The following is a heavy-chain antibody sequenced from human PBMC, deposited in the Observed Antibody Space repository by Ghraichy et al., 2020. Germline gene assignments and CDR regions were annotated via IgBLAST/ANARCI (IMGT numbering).Heavy chain of an antibody. V-gene: IGHV4-34*01. Sequence: SETLSLTCAVYGGSFSGYYWSWIRQPPGKGLEWIGEINHSGSTNYNPSLKSRVTISVDTSKNQFSLKLSSVTAADTAVYYCAGTGGPFDYWGQGTLVTVSS. D-gene: IGHD2-8*02. CDR3: AGTGGPFDY. CDR1: GGSFSGYY. CDR2: INHSGST. J-gene: IGHJ4*02.